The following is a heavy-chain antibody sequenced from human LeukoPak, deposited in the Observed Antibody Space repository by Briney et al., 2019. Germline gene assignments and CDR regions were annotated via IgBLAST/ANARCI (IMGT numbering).Heavy chain of an antibody. CDR3: ARVSTIFGVVISNWFDP. J-gene: IGHJ5*02. CDR2: INHSGST. V-gene: IGHV4-34*01. CDR1: GGSISSYY. D-gene: IGHD3-3*01. Sequence: PSETLSLTCTVSGGSISSYYWSWIRQPPGKGLEWIGEINHSGSTNYNPSLKSRVTISVDTSKNQFSLKLSSVTAADTAVYYCARVSTIFGVVISNWFDPWGQGTLVTVSS.